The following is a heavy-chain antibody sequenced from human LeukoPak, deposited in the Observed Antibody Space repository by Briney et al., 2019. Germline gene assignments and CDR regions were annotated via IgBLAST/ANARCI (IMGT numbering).Heavy chain of an antibody. Sequence: PSETLSLTCTVSGGSISSSSYYWGWIRQPPGKGLEWIGRIYTSGSTNYNPSLKSRVTMSVDTSKNQFSLKLSSVTAADTAVYYCARGDVGLDYWGQGTLVTVSS. CDR2: IYTSGST. CDR3: ARGDVGLDY. CDR1: GGSISSSSYY. J-gene: IGHJ4*02. V-gene: IGHV4-39*07.